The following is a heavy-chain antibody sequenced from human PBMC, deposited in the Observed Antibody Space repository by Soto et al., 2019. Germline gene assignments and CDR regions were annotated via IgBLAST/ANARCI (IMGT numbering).Heavy chain of an antibody. D-gene: IGHD6-13*01. J-gene: IGHJ5*02. CDR2: IIPIFGTA. CDR3: ARVLIAAAGNWFDP. CDR1: GGTFSSYA. V-gene: IGHV1-69*01. Sequence: QVQLVQSGAEVKKPGSSVKVSCKASGGTFSSYAISCVRQAPGQGIEWMGGIIPIFGTANYAQKFQGRVTITADESPSTAYMELSSLGSEDKAVYYCARVLIAAAGNWFDPLCQGTLVTVSA.